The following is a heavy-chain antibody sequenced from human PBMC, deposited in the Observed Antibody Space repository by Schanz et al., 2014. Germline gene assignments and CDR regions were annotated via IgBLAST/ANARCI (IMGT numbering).Heavy chain of an antibody. V-gene: IGHV3-23*01. Sequence: EVQLLESGGALVQPGGSLRLSCSASGFTFRSYALGWVRQAPGKGLEWVSGMSGSGSTADYADSVKGRFTISRDNSRKTLYLQMNSLRADDTAVYYCAKDLYNYGIFDSWGQGTLVTVSS. CDR1: GFTFRSYA. J-gene: IGHJ5*01. CDR3: AKDLYNYGIFDS. D-gene: IGHD3-16*01. CDR2: MSGSGSTA.